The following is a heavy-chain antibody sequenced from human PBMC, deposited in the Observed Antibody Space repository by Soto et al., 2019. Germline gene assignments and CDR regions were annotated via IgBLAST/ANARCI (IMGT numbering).Heavy chain of an antibody. D-gene: IGHD4-17*01. CDR2: ISSSGSTI. Sequence: PGGSLRLSXAASGFTFSSYEMNWVCQAPGKGLEWVSYISSSGSTIYYADSVKGRFTISRDNAKNSLYLQMNSLRAEDTAVYYCARDSAVTEGAFDYWGQGTLVTVSS. CDR1: GFTFSSYE. V-gene: IGHV3-48*03. J-gene: IGHJ4*02. CDR3: ARDSAVTEGAFDY.